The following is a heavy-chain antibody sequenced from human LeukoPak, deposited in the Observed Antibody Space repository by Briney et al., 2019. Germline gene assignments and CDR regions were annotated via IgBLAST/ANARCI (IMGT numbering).Heavy chain of an antibody. Sequence: GGSLRLSCAASGFTFSSYGMHWVRQAPGKGLEWVAFIRYDGSNKYYADSVKGRFTISRDNSKNTLYLQMNSLRAEATAVYYCATIGDLLWFGELDYFDYWGQGTLVTVSS. J-gene: IGHJ4*02. CDR3: ATIGDLLWFGELDYFDY. V-gene: IGHV3-30*02. CDR1: GFTFSSYG. CDR2: IRYDGSNK. D-gene: IGHD3-10*01.